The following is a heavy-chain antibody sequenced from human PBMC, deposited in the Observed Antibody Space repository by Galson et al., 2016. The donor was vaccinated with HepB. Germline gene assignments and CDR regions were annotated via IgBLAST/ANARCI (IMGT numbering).Heavy chain of an antibody. CDR3: AREGVSGGNSYFDY. J-gene: IGHJ4*02. Sequence: LLPSSTVSGGSISSSNWWTWVPQSPGQGLVSVGGLGHRDNTNDNPSLKSRVTISVDKSKNQFFLRLSSVTAADTAVYFCAREGVSGGNSYFDYWGQGALVTVSS. CDR1: GGSISSSNW. CDR2: LGHRDNT. V-gene: IGHV4-4*01. D-gene: IGHD4-23*01.